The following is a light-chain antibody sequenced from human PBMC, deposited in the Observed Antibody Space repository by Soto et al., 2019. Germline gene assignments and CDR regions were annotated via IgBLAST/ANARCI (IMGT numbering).Light chain of an antibody. CDR2: GNS. CDR3: QSYDNSASXPGV. CDR1: SSNIGAGYD. J-gene: IGLJ1*01. Sequence: QSVLAQPPSVSWAPGQRVTISCTGSSSNIGAGYDVHWYQNVPGTAPRLLIFGNSNRPSGVPDRFSGSKSGPSAFLAITGLQAEDEADYYRQSYDNSASXPGVVGRGTKVXVX. V-gene: IGLV1-40*01.